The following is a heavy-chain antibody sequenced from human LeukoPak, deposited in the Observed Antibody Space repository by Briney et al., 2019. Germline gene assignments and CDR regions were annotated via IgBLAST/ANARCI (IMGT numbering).Heavy chain of an antibody. Sequence: PGGSLRLSCAASGFTFSDYYMSWIRQAPGKGLEWVSYISSSGSTIYYADSVKGRFTISRDNAKNSLYLQMNSLRAEDTAVYYCARDPEDSSGWYPLFDYWGQGTLVTVSS. J-gene: IGHJ4*02. D-gene: IGHD6-19*01. CDR2: ISSSGSTI. CDR3: ARDPEDSSGWYPLFDY. CDR1: GFTFSDYY. V-gene: IGHV3-11*01.